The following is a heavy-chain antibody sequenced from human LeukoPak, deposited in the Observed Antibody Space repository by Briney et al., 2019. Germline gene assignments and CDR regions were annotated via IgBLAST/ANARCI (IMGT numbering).Heavy chain of an antibody. D-gene: IGHD3-22*01. CDR2: IYPGDSDT. Sequence: GESLKISCKVSGYKFNSHWIGWVRQKPGKGLERMGIIYPGDSDTRYSPSFQGQVTISADKSISTAYLQWSSLKASDTAMYYCARLSSGYYDSSGLGDDAFDIWGQGTMVTVSS. CDR3: ARLSSGYYDSSGLGDDAFDI. J-gene: IGHJ3*02. V-gene: IGHV5-51*01. CDR1: GYKFNSHW.